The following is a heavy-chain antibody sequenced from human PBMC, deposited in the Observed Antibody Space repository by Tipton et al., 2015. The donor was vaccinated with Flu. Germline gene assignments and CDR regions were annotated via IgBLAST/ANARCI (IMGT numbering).Heavy chain of an antibody. CDR3: ATAAGSHHYYYYALDV. V-gene: IGHV4-39*07. CDR2: IYYSGST. Sequence: LRLSCTVSGGSISSSSYYWGWIRQPPGKGLEWIGSIYYSGSTYYNPSLKSRVTISVDTSKNQFSLRLSSVTAADTAVYYCATAAGSHHYYYYALDVWGQGTTVTVSS. D-gene: IGHD6-13*01. J-gene: IGHJ6*02. CDR1: GGSISSSSYY.